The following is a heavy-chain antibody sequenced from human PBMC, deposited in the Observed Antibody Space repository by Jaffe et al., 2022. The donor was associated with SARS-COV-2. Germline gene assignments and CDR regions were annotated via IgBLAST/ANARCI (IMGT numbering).Heavy chain of an antibody. CDR1: GDSISSDSYY. Sequence: QLQLQESGPGLVKPSETLSLTCTVSGDSISSDSYYWGWIRQPPGKGLEWIGSVYYGGSTHYNPSLESRVTISVDTSKNHFSLRLTSVTAADTAVYYCARGSSWYREYFQHWGQGTLVTVSS. CDR3: ARGSSWYREYFQH. CDR2: VYYGGST. D-gene: IGHD6-13*01. V-gene: IGHV4-39*02. J-gene: IGHJ1*01.